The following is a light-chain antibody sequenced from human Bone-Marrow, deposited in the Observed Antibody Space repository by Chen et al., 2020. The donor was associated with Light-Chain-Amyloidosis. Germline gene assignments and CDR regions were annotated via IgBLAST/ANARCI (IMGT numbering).Light chain of an antibody. V-gene: IGKV3-20*01. J-gene: IGKJ4*01. Sequence: EIVLTQSPGTLSLSPGEGANLACRASQTISSNYLTWYQQKFGQAPMLLIYGSSSRATGIPDRATGSGLGTDATLTINSLAPEDFAIDYCHKYGTSPLPFAGGTQVEIK. CDR2: GSS. CDR3: HKYGTSPLP. CDR1: QTISSNY.